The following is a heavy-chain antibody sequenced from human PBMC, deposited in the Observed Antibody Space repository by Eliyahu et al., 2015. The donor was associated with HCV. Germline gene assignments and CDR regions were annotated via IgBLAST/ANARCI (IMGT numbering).Heavy chain of an antibody. CDR3: VFSRGRRTKNDINGFDY. D-gene: IGHD1-14*01. CDR2: ISYDGSNK. Sequence: QVQLVESGGGVVQPGRSLRLSCAASGFTFSXYGMHWVHQAPGKGLEWVAVISYDGSNKYYADSVKGRFTISRDNSKNTLYLQMNSLRAEDTAVYYTVFSRGRRTKNDINGFDYWGQGTLVTVSS. V-gene: IGHV3-30*03. CDR1: GFTFSXYG. J-gene: IGHJ4*02.